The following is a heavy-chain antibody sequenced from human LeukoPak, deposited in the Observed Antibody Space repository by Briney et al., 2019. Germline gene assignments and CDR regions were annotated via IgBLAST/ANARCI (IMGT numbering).Heavy chain of an antibody. CDR3: ARDIPNYDSSAGNAFDI. CDR1: GYTFTSYG. J-gene: IGHJ3*02. Sequence: GASVKVSCKASGYTFTSYGISWVRQAPGQGLEWMGWISAYNGNTHYAQKLQGRVTMTTDTSTSTVYMELRSLRSEDTAVYYCARDIPNYDSSAGNAFDIWGQGTMVTVSS. V-gene: IGHV1-18*01. D-gene: IGHD3-22*01. CDR2: ISAYNGNT.